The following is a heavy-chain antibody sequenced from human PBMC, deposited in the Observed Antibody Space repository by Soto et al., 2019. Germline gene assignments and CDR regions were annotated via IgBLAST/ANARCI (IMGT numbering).Heavy chain of an antibody. CDR1: GFSVNNAR. D-gene: IGHD1-26*01. CDR2: IDGGKT. J-gene: IGHJ4*02. Sequence: GSRRLGCAASGFSVNNARMSWVRQAPGKGLDWVGRIDGGKTDFAAPVEGRFTFSRDDSRNTLFLQMNSLKTEDTGVYYCTTNAAAKVGTLSYWGQGTLVTGSS. CDR3: TTNAAAKVGTLSY. V-gene: IGHV3-15*01.